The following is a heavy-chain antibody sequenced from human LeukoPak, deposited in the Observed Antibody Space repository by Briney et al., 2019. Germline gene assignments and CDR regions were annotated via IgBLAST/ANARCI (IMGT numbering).Heavy chain of an antibody. Sequence: SVKVSCKASGGTFSSYAISWVRQAPGQGLEWMGGIIPIFGTANYAQKFQGRVTITADESTSTAYMELSSLRSEDTAVYYCARRLLQLWAQFVYRGQGTLVTVSS. CDR1: GGTFSSYA. D-gene: IGHD5-18*01. CDR2: IIPIFGTA. CDR3: ARRLLQLWAQFVY. J-gene: IGHJ4*02. V-gene: IGHV1-69*13.